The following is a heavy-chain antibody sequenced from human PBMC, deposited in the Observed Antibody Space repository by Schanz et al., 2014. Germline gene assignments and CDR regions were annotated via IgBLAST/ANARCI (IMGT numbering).Heavy chain of an antibody. V-gene: IGHV1-69*04. Sequence: QVQVVQSGAEVKKPGASVKVSCKAPGYTFTDYGVIWVRQAPGQGLEWMGRIIPITGITNYAQKFQGRVSITADTSTNTAYMELSSLTSEDTAVHYCARGRGFYDYWGQGTLVTVSS. CDR1: GYTFTDYG. D-gene: IGHD3-10*01. CDR2: IIPITGIT. CDR3: ARGRGFYDY. J-gene: IGHJ4*02.